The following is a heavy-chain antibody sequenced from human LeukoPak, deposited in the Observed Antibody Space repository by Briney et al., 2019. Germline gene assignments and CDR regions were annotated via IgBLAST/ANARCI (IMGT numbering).Heavy chain of an antibody. V-gene: IGHV3-48*04. CDR1: GFTFSSYA. D-gene: IGHD6-19*01. J-gene: IGHJ4*02. CDR2: ISRSGSTI. Sequence: GGSLRLSCAASGFTFSSYAMHWIRQAPGKGLEWVSYISRSGSTIYYADSVKGRFTISRDNAKNSLYLQMNRLRVEDTAVYYCAKSFSIAVAGDWGQGTLVTVSS. CDR3: AKSFSIAVAGD.